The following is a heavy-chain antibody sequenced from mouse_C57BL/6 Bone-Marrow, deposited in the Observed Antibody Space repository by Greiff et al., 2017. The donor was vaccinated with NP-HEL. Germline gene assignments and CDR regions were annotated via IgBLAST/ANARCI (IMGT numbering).Heavy chain of an antibody. J-gene: IGHJ2*01. V-gene: IGHV1-64*01. CDR2: IHPNSGST. CDR3: ARLTSNWDDDY. CDR1: GYTFTSYW. Sequence: VQLQQPGAELVKPGASVKLSCKASGYTFTSYWMHWVKQRPGQGLEWIGMIHPNSGSTNYNEKFKSKATLTVDKSSSTAYMQLSSLTSEDSAVYYCARLTSNWDDDYWGQGTTLTVSS. D-gene: IGHD4-1*01.